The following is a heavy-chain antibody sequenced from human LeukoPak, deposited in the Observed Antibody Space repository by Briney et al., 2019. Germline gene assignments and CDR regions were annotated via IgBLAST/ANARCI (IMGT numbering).Heavy chain of an antibody. CDR1: GFTFSNFW. Sequence: GGSLRLSCAASGFTFSNFWMSWVRQAPGKGLEWVANIKQDGSEKNYVDSVKGRFTISRDNAKNSLYLQMNSLRAEDTAVYYCAREGKGLWFGELKPSIDYWGQGTLVTVSS. D-gene: IGHD3-10*01. CDR3: AREGKGLWFGELKPSIDY. V-gene: IGHV3-7*01. J-gene: IGHJ4*02. CDR2: IKQDGSEK.